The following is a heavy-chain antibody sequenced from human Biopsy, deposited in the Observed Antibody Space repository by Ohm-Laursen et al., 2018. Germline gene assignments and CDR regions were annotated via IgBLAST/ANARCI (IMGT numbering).Heavy chain of an antibody. Sequence: SDTLSLTWNVSGGDINNYYWSWIRQLAGKGLEWIGRIYPGGSTNYNPSLKSRVTMSVDTSKKQLSLRLRSVTAADTAMYYCASVVLGPTNDAFDLWGQGTMVGVSS. CDR1: GGDINNYY. V-gene: IGHV4-4*07. D-gene: IGHD3-22*01. J-gene: IGHJ3*01. CDR2: IYPGGST. CDR3: ASVVLGPTNDAFDL.